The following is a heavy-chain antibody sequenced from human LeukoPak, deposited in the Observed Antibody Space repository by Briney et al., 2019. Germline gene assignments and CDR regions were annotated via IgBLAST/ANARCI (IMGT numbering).Heavy chain of an antibody. Sequence: GGSLRLSCTASGFTFGDYAMNWVRQAPGKGLEWVGFIRSKAYGGTTQYAASVKGRFTISRDDSKSIAYLQMNSLKTEDTAVYLCSNYRRSWFDFLGRGTLVTVSS. V-gene: IGHV3-49*04. CDR1: GFTFGDYA. J-gene: IGHJ4*02. D-gene: IGHD6-13*01. CDR2: IRSKAYGGTT. CDR3: SNYRRSWFDF.